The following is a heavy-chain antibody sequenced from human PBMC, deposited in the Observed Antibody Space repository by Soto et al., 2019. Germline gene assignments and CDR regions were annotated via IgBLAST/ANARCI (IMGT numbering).Heavy chain of an antibody. V-gene: IGHV1-46*03. CDR3: ARDTPQDNFYYYYYIDV. J-gene: IGHJ6*03. D-gene: IGHD1-20*01. CDR2: INPSGGST. Sequence: PSVKVSCKASGYTFTSYYMHWVRRAPGQGLEWMGIINPSGGSTSNTQKFQGRVTTTRDTTTSANYTELSRLRSQDTAVNYCARDTPQDNFYYYYYIDVWGKGTLVTVSS. CDR1: GYTFTSYY.